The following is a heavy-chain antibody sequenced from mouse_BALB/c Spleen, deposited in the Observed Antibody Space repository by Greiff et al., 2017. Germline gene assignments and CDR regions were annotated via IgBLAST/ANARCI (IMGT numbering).Heavy chain of an antibody. CDR3: ARETFYYGSSPYYAMDY. V-gene: IGHV1-87*01. CDR1: GYTFTSYW. Sequence: QVQLQQSGAELARPGASVKLSCKASGYTFTSYWMQWVKQRPGQGLEWIGAIYPGDGDTRYTQKFKGKATLTADKSSSTAYMQLSSLASEDSAVYYCARETFYYGSSPYYAMDYWGQGTSVTVSS. D-gene: IGHD1-1*01. CDR2: IYPGDGDT. J-gene: IGHJ4*01.